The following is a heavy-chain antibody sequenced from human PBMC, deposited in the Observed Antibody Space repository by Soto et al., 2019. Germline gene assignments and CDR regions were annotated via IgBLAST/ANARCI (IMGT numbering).Heavy chain of an antibody. Sequence: QVQLVQSGAEVKKPGSSVKVSCKASGGTFSSYAISWVRQAPGRGLEWMGGIIPIFGTANYAQKFQGRVTITADESTSTAYMELSSMRSEDTAVYYCAIGIIRDEPVIMDVWGQGTTVTVSS. CDR3: AIGIIRDEPVIMDV. CDR1: GGTFSSYA. V-gene: IGHV1-69*01. CDR2: IIPIFGTA. D-gene: IGHD3-10*01. J-gene: IGHJ6*02.